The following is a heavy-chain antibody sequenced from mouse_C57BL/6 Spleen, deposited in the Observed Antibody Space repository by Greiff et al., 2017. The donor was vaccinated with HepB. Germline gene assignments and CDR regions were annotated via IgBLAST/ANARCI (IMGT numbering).Heavy chain of an antibody. CDR2: IYPGDGDT. J-gene: IGHJ2*01. V-gene: IGHV1-82*01. D-gene: IGHD1-1*02. CDR1: GYAFSSSW. Sequence: VQLQQSGPELVKPGASVKISCKASGYAFSSSWMNWVKQRPGKGLEWIGRIYPGDGDTNYNGKFKGKATLTADKSSSTAYMQLSSLTSEDSAVYFCANLWYFDYWGQGTTLTVSS. CDR3: ANLWYFDY.